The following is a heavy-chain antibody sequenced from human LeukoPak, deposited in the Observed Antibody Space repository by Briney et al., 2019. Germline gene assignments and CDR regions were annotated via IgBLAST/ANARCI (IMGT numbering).Heavy chain of an antibody. CDR2: IYPGDSDG. V-gene: IGHV5-51*01. CDR3: ARPRCSTCSFDY. D-gene: IGHD6-13*01. Sequence: GESLKISCKGSGYRFTSYWIGWVRQMPGKGLEWMGIIYPGDSDGRYSPSFQGQVTISADRSINTACLQWSSLKASDTAMCYCARPRCSTCSFDYWGQGTLVTVSS. CDR1: GYRFTSYW. J-gene: IGHJ4*02.